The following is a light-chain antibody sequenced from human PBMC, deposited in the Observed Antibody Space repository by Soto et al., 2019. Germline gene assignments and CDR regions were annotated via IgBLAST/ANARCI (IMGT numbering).Light chain of an antibody. CDR1: QSLTGRY. CDR2: AAS. CDR3: EQNGASPPVT. Sequence: EIVLTQSPGTLSLSPGEKATLSCRASQSLTGRYLAWYHQKPGQAPRLLIYAASYRATGIPDRFSGSGSGTDLTLTIPSLEPEDFEVYYCEQNGASPPVTFGPGPKVDV. J-gene: IGKJ3*01. V-gene: IGKV3-20*01.